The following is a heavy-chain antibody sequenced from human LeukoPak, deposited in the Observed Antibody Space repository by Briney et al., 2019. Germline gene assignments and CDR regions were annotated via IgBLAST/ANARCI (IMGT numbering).Heavy chain of an antibody. D-gene: IGHD3-22*01. CDR1: GGSISSYY. CDR3: ARGNYYDSRTYYRAFDI. V-gene: IGHV4-39*07. Sequence: SETLSLTCTVSGGSISSYYWGWIRQPPGKGLEWIGSIYYSGSTYYNPSLKSRVTISVDTSKNQFSLKLSSVTAADTAVYYCARGNYYDSRTYYRAFDIWGQGTMVTVSS. CDR2: IYYSGST. J-gene: IGHJ3*02.